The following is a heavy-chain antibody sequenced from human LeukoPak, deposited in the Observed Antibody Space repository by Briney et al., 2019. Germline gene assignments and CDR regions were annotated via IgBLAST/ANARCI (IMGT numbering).Heavy chain of an antibody. V-gene: IGHV3-11*01. CDR1: GFTFSDYY. CDR3: ARSGVVVTATRDY. D-gene: IGHD2-21*02. Sequence: GGSLRLSCAASGFTFSDYYMSWIRQAPGKGLEWVSYISSSGSTIYYADSVKGRFTISRDNAKNLLYLQMNSLRAEDTAVYYCARSGVVVTATRDYWGQRTLVTVSS. J-gene: IGHJ4*02. CDR2: ISSSGSTI.